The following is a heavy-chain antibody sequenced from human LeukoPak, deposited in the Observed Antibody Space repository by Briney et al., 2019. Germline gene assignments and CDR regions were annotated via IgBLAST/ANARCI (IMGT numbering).Heavy chain of an antibody. CDR1: GGTFSSYA. J-gene: IGHJ3*02. CDR2: IIPIFGTA. Sequence: SVKVSCKASGGTFSSYAISWVRQAPGQGLEWMGGIIPIFGTANCAQKFQGRVTMTTDTSTSTAYMELRSLRSDDTAVYYCARTRPSAFDIWGQGTMVTVSS. CDR3: ARTRPSAFDI. V-gene: IGHV1-69*05.